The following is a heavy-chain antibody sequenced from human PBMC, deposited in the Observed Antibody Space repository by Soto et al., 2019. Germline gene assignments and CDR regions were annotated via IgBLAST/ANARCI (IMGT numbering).Heavy chain of an antibody. CDR2: MYNTGST. D-gene: IGHD2-21*02. CDR1: GGSISRSN. V-gene: IGHV4-59*01. CDR3: ARDLWGYCGTDCYPLDV. Sequence: NLTITCAVPGGSISRSNWSWIRQPLGKGLEWIGYMYNTGSTVYNPSFKSRVTISVDTSKNQFSLKLNSVTAADTAVYYCARDLWGYCGTDCYPLDVWGQGTTVT. J-gene: IGHJ6*02.